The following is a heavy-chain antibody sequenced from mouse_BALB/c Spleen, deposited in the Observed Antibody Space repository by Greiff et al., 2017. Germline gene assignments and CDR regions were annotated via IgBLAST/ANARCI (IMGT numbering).Heavy chain of an antibody. CDR1: GFTFSSYA. CDR2: ISSGGST. V-gene: IGHV5-6-5*01. J-gene: IGHJ2*01. CDR3: AQKGIYYFDY. Sequence: EVKLMESGGGLVKPGGSLKLSCAASGFTFSSYAMSWVRQTPEKRLEWVASISSGGSTYYPDSVKGRFTISRDNARNILYLQMSSLRSEDTAMYYCAQKGIYYFDYWGQGTTLTVSS.